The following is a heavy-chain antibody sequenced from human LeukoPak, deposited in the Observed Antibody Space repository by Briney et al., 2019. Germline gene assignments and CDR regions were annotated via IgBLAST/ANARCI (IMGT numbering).Heavy chain of an antibody. Sequence: GGSLRLSCAASGFTFSSYGMHWVRQAPGKGLEWVALIWYDGNNKYYADSVKGRFTISRDNSKNTLYLQLNSLRAEDTAVYYCASHRGDYATGYFDYWGQGTLVTVSS. D-gene: IGHD1-1*01. CDR3: ASHRGDYATGYFDY. CDR2: IWYDGNNK. CDR1: GFTFSSYG. V-gene: IGHV3-30*02. J-gene: IGHJ4*02.